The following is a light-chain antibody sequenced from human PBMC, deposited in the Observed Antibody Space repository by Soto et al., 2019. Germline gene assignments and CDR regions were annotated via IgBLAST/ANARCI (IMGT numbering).Light chain of an antibody. Sequence: EIVMTQSPASLSVSPGEGATLSCKSSQSAGINLAWFQHKPPPAPRLVVYGASTRATGIPARFSGGGSGTVFTLTIGGLHSEEFAVYYCQTYDSWPLFGQGTRLEIK. CDR3: QTYDSWPL. V-gene: IGKV3D-15*01. J-gene: IGKJ5*01. CDR1: QSAGIN. CDR2: GAS.